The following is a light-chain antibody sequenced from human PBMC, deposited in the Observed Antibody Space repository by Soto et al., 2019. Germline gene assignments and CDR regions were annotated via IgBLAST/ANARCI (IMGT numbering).Light chain of an antibody. J-gene: IGKJ5*01. CDR1: QSISSY. Sequence: DIQMTQSPSSLSASVVDRVTITCRASQSISSYLNWYQQKPGKAPALLIYAASSLQSGVPSRFSGSGSGTDFTLTISSLQPEDFATYYCQQSYSPPPITFGQGTRLEIK. V-gene: IGKV1-39*01. CDR2: AAS. CDR3: QQSYSPPPIT.